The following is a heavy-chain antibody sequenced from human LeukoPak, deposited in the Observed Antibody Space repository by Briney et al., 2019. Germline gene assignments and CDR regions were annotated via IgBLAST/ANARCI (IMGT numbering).Heavy chain of an antibody. CDR2: IIPIFGTA. V-gene: IGHV1-69*05. Sequence: GASVKVSCKASGGTFSSYAISWVRQAPGQGLEWMGGIIPIFGTANYAQKFQGRVTMTTDTSTSTAYIELRSLTSDDTAAYYCAREWWGYDVLTGDNWFDPWGQGTLVTVSS. J-gene: IGHJ5*02. D-gene: IGHD3-9*01. CDR3: AREWWGYDVLTGDNWFDP. CDR1: GGTFSSYA.